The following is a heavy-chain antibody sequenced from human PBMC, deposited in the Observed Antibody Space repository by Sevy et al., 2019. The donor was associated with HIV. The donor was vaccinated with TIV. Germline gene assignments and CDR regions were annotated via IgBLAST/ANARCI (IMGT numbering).Heavy chain of an antibody. Sequence: GGSLRLSCAASGFTFSSYGMHWVRQAPGKGLEWVAVISYDGSNKYYAYSVKGRFTISRDNSKNTLYLQMNSLRAEDTAVYYCAKLGIVGATKAHYFDYWGQGTLVTVSS. J-gene: IGHJ4*02. D-gene: IGHD1-26*01. V-gene: IGHV3-30*18. CDR2: ISYDGSNK. CDR1: GFTFSSYG. CDR3: AKLGIVGATKAHYFDY.